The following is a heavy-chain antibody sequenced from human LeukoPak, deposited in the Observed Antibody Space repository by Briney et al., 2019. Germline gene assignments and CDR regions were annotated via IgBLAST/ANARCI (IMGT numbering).Heavy chain of an antibody. Sequence: SETLSLTCAVYGGSFSGYYWSWFRQPPGKGLEWIGEISHTGSTNYNPSLKSRVTISVDTSKNQFSLKLNSVTAADTAVYYCARARVVATLWGQGTLVTVSS. J-gene: IGHJ4*02. V-gene: IGHV4-34*01. CDR2: ISHTGST. CDR1: GGSFSGYY. CDR3: ARARVVATL. D-gene: IGHD5-12*01.